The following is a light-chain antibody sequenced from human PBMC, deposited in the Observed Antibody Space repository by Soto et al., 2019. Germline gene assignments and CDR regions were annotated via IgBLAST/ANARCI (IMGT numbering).Light chain of an antibody. CDR2: GAS. CDR1: QSVSSN. CDR3: QQCNNWLT. V-gene: IGKV3-15*01. J-gene: IGKJ4*01. Sequence: IVMTQSPATLSVSPGERATLSCRASQSVSSNLAWYQQKPGQAPRLLIHGASTRAAGIPARFSGSGSGTEFTLTISSLQSEDFAVYYCQQCNNWLTFGGGTKVEIK.